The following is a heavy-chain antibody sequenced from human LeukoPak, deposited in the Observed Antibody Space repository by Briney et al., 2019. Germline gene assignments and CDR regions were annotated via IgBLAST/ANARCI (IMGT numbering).Heavy chain of an antibody. CDR1: GFTFSDYY. CDR3: AKDAKRWLQLFWYFQH. J-gene: IGHJ1*01. CDR2: ISSIGRTT. D-gene: IGHD5-24*01. V-gene: IGHV3-11*01. Sequence: PGGSLRLSCAASGFTFSDYYMSWIRQAPGKGLEWVSYISSIGRTTNYADSVKGRFTISRDTAKNLLYLQMNSLRAEDTALYYCAKDAKRWLQLFWYFQHWGQGTLVTVSS.